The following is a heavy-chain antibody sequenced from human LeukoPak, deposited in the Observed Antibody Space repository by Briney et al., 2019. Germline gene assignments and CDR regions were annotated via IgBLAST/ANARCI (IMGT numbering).Heavy chain of an antibody. V-gene: IGHV4-39*01. Sequence: SETLSLTCTVSGGSVRTSSYYWGWIRQPPGKGLEWIGNIYYSGSTYYNPSLKSRVTISVDTSKNQFSLKLNSVTAADTAVYYCARRPSIFGVVVTYYFDYWGQGTLVTVSS. J-gene: IGHJ4*02. D-gene: IGHD3-3*01. CDR1: GGSVRTSSYY. CDR2: IYYSGST. CDR3: ARRPSIFGVVVTYYFDY.